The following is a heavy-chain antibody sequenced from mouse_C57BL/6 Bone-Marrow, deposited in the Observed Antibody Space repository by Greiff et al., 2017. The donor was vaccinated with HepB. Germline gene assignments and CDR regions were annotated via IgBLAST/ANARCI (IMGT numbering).Heavy chain of an antibody. D-gene: IGHD1-2*01. J-gene: IGHJ1*03. CDR2: IDPSDSET. CDR1: GYTFTSYW. CDR3: AREGELRPQYFDV. Sequence: QVQLQQSGAELVRPGSSVKLSCKASGYTFTSYWMHWVKQRPIQGLEWIGNIDPSDSETHYNQKFKDKATLTADKSSSTAYMQLSSLTSEDSAVYYCAREGELRPQYFDVWGTGTTVTVSS. V-gene: IGHV1-52*01.